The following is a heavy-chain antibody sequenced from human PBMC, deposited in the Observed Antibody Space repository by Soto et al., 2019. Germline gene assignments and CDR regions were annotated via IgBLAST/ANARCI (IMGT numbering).Heavy chain of an antibody. V-gene: IGHV4-61*01. CDR2: IYYIGST. CDR3: ARFRVLDWGSDFYYYYGMDV. Sequence: SETLASTFTVSGGSVSSCSYYWSWIRQPPVKVLEWIGYIYYIGSTNYNPSLKSRVTISVDTSKNQFSLKLSSVTAADTAVYYFARFRVLDWGSDFYYYYGMDVWGQCTTVTVSS. D-gene: IGHD7-27*01. CDR1: GGSVSSCSYY. J-gene: IGHJ6*02.